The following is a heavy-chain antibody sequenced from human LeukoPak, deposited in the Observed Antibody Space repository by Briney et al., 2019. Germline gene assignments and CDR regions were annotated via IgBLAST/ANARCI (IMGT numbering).Heavy chain of an antibody. D-gene: IGHD3-10*01. Sequence: GGSLSLSCAASGFTFSSYAMSWVRQAPGKGLGWVSAISGSGGGTYYGNSVKGRFTISRDNSRDTLYLQMNSLRAEDTALYFCAKTPDYYGSGSSSYIDCWGQGTLVSVSS. V-gene: IGHV3-23*01. CDR3: AKTPDYYGSGSSSYIDC. CDR2: ISGSGGGT. CDR1: GFTFSSYA. J-gene: IGHJ4*02.